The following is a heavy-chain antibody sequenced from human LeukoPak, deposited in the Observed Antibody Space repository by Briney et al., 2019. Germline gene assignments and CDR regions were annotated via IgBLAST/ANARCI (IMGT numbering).Heavy chain of an antibody. CDR3: ARRLCGRGRFSALDR. V-gene: IGHV5-51*01. CDR2: IYVGDSDT. D-gene: IGHD5-12*01. CDR1: GDDFDSTW. J-gene: IGHJ5*02. Sequence: GESLKISCQHVGDDFDSTWIGWVRQTSGRGLEWMGVIYVGDSDTRYSPSFEGHVYMSVDKSIRTAYLELHSLKAADSGIYYCARRLCGRGRFSALDRWGQGTLVTVSS.